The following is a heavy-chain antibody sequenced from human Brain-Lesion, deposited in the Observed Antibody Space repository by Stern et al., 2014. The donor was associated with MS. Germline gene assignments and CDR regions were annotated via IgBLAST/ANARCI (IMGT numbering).Heavy chain of an antibody. CDR3: ARGRVVPGFQYYATDV. J-gene: IGHJ6*02. CDR2: IFNSGST. CDR1: GGSISSGGYY. D-gene: IGHD2-2*01. Sequence: QVQLQESGPGLVKPSQTLSLSCTVSGGSISSGGYYWSWIRQPAGKGLEWIGRIFNSGSTSYNPSLKIRVTKSIIPSKNQFTLRLTPMTAADTAVYYCARGRVVPGFQYYATDVWGQGTTVIVSS. V-gene: IGHV4-61*02.